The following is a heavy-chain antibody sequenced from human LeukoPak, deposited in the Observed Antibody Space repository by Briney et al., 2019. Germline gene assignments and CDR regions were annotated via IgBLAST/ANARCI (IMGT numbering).Heavy chain of an antibody. CDR2: MNPNSGNT. Sequence: ASVKVSCKASGYTFTSYYMHWVRQATGQGLEWMGWMNPNSGNTGYAQKFQGRVTMTRNTSISTAYMELSSLRSEDTAVYYCARGFPSYDFWSGYYLTLYYYYGMDVWGQGTTVTVSS. D-gene: IGHD3-3*01. V-gene: IGHV1-8*02. CDR1: GYTFTSYY. CDR3: ARGFPSYDFWSGYYLTLYYYYGMDV. J-gene: IGHJ6*02.